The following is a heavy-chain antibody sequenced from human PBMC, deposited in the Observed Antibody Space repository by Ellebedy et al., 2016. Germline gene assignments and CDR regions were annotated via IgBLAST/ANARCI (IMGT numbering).Heavy chain of an antibody. CDR2: INNGGGDI. V-gene: IGHV3-74*03. CDR1: GFAFSSCW. CDR3: ARLRWGQVPGSLRNYYYYYYYMDV. J-gene: IGHJ6*03. Sequence: GGSLRLSXAASGFAFSSCWMHWVRQAPGKGLEWVSRINNGGGDITYADSVKGRFTISRDTAKNSLYLEMNSLRDEDTGLYYCARLRWGQVPGSLRNYYYYYYYMDVWGRGTSVTVSS. D-gene: IGHD3-16*01.